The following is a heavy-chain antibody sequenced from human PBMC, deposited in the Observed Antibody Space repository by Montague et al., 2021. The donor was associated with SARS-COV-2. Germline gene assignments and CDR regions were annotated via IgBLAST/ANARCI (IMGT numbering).Heavy chain of an antibody. CDR2: TYYRSMWKS. CDR1: GDSVSSNTAT. V-gene: IGHV6-1*01. D-gene: IGHD6-13*01. CDR3: VRGIEAAGSSDY. J-gene: IGHJ4*02. Sequence: CAISGDSVSSNTATWNWIRQSPSRGLEWLGRTYYRSMWKSDYARSVKSRIAINPDTSKNQFSLQLSSVTPEDTALYYCVRGIEAAGSSDYWGQGTLVTVSS.